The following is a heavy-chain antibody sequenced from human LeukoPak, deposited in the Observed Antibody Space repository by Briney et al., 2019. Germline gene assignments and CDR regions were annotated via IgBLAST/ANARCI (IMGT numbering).Heavy chain of an antibody. CDR1: GGSISSGGYY. Sequence: SQTLSLTCTVSGGSISSGGYYWSWIRQHPGKGLEWIGYIYYSGSTYYNPSLKSRVTISVDTSKNQFSLKLSSVTAADTAVYYCARGHDSSGYFNWFDPWGQGTLVTVSS. J-gene: IGHJ5*02. D-gene: IGHD3-22*01. CDR3: ARGHDSSGYFNWFDP. CDR2: IYYSGST. V-gene: IGHV4-31*03.